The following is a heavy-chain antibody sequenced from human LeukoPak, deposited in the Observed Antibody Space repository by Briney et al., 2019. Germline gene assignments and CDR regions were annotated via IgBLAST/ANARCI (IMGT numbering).Heavy chain of an antibody. CDR3: ARVRRPVQLPYYDFWSGYRTLYSDY. CDR2: IIPILGIA. J-gene: IGHJ4*02. D-gene: IGHD3-3*01. Sequence: GASVKVSCKASGGTFSSYAISWVRQAPGQGLEWMGRIIPILGIANYAQKFQGRVTITADKSTSTAYMELSSLRSEDTAVYYCARVRRPVQLPYYDFWSGYRTLYSDYWGQGTLVTVSS. V-gene: IGHV1-69*04. CDR1: GGTFSSYA.